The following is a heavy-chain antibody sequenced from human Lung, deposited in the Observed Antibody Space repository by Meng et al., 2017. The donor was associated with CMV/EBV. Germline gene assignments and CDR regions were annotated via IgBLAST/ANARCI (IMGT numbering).Heavy chain of an antibody. CDR2: INPNSGGT. Sequence: AXVXVSXXSSGYTFTDYYMHWVRQAPGQGLEWMGWINPNSGGTSYAQKFQGSVTMTRDTSISTAYTELSSLRSDDTDVYYYARDRTYHDYEFDSWGQGTLVTVSS. D-gene: IGHD4-17*01. CDR1: GYTFTDYY. CDR3: ARDRTYHDYEFDS. V-gene: IGHV1-2*02. J-gene: IGHJ4*03.